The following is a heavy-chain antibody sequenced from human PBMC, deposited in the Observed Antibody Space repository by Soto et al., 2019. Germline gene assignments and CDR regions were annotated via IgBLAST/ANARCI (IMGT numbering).Heavy chain of an antibody. CDR2: IKSKTDGGTT. CDR1: GFTFSNAW. D-gene: IGHD3-16*01. J-gene: IGHJ4*02. V-gene: IGHV3-15*07. CDR3: TRLISAAQDY. Sequence: PGGSLRLSCAASGFTFSNAWMNWVRQAPGKGLEWVGRIKSKTDGGTTDYAAPVKGRFTISRDDSTNTAYLQMNSLETEDTAIYYCTRLISAAQDYWGQGTQVTVSS.